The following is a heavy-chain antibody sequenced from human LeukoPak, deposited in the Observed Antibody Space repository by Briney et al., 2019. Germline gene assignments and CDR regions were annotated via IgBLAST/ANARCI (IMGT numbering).Heavy chain of an antibody. V-gene: IGHV3-66*02. J-gene: IGHJ4*02. Sequence: GGSLRLSCAASGFTVSSNYMSWVRQAPGKGLEWVSVIYSGGSTYYADSVKCRFTISRDNSKNTLYLQMNSLRAEDTAVYYCARGSCSGGSCYGDLDYWGQGTLVTVSS. CDR3: ARGSCSGGSCYGDLDY. CDR1: GFTVSSNY. D-gene: IGHD2-15*01. CDR2: IYSGGST.